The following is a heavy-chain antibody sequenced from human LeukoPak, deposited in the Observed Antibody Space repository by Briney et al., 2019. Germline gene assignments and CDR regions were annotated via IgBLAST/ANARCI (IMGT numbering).Heavy chain of an antibody. V-gene: IGHV3-23*01. J-gene: IGHJ4*02. CDR3: AKSHSVAQRGYFDY. CDR2: ISDSGGST. Sequence: GGSLRLSCAASGFTFSSFAMTWVRQAPGKGLEWVSTISDSGGSTYYADAVKGRFTISRDNSKDTLYAQMNSLRAEDAAVYYCAKSHSVAQRGYFDYWGQGTLITVSS. CDR1: GFTFSSFA. D-gene: IGHD2-15*01.